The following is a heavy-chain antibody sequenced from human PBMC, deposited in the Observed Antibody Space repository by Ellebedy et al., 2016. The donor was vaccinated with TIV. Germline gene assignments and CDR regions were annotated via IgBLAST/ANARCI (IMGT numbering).Heavy chain of an antibody. V-gene: IGHV3-23*01. Sequence: GGSLRLSCVASGFAFSNLALSWVRQAPGKGLEWVSGISGSGGSTYYADSVKGRFTISRDNSKNTLFLQMNSLRAEDTAVYYCAKSPLVVVAATCLDYWGQGTLVTVSS. J-gene: IGHJ4*02. CDR1: GFAFSNLA. CDR2: ISGSGGST. CDR3: AKSPLVVVAATCLDY. D-gene: IGHD2-15*01.